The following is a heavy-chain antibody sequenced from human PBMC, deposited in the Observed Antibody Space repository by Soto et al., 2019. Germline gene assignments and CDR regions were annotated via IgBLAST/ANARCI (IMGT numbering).Heavy chain of an antibody. CDR3: ARWGSVVVAAIVRGARGFDP. J-gene: IGHJ5*02. CDR2: INHSGST. D-gene: IGHD2-15*01. Sequence: SETLSLTCAVYGGSFSGYYWSWIRQPPGKGLEWIGEINHSGSTNYNPSLKRRVTISVDTSKNQFSLKLSSVTAADTAVYYCARWGSVVVAAIVRGARGFDPWGQGTPVTGSS. CDR1: GGSFSGYY. V-gene: IGHV4-34*01.